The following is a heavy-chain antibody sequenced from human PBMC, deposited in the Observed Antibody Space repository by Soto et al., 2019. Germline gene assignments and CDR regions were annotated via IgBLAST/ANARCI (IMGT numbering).Heavy chain of an antibody. CDR3: ARNYDSSAPGAFDI. D-gene: IGHD3-22*01. CDR2: IYHSGST. CDR1: GYSISSGYY. Sequence: SETLSLTCAVSGYSISSGYYWGWIRQPPGKGLEWIGSIYHSGSTYYNPSLKSRVTISVETSKNQFSLKLSSVTAADTAVYYCARNYDSSAPGAFDIWGQGTMVTVSS. V-gene: IGHV4-38-2*01. J-gene: IGHJ3*02.